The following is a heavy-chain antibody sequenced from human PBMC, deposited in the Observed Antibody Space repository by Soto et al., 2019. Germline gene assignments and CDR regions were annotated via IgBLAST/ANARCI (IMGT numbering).Heavy chain of an antibody. CDR3: ARGPGSSGYYLFDY. D-gene: IGHD3-22*01. J-gene: IGHJ4*02. CDR2: IWYDGSNK. V-gene: IGHV3-33*08. CDR1: GFSFSSYG. Sequence: GGSLRLSCVGSGFSFSSYGMHWVRQAPGKGLEWVAVIWYDGSNKYYADSVKGRFTISRDNSKNTLYLQMNSLRAEDTAVYYCARGPGSSGYYLFDYWGQGTLVTVSP.